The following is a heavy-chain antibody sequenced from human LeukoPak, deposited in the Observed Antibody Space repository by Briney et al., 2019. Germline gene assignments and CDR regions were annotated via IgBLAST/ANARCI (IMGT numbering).Heavy chain of an antibody. CDR2: IYHSGGT. CDR3: ARDEMVVAAGPYYFDY. CDR1: GYSISSGYY. Sequence: SETLSLTCTVSGYSISSGYYWGWFRQPPGKGLEWIGSIYHSGGTYYNPSLKSRVTISVDTSKNQSSLKLSSVTAADTAGYCCARDEMVVAAGPYYFDYWGQGTLVTVSS. D-gene: IGHD2-15*01. V-gene: IGHV4-38-2*02. J-gene: IGHJ4*02.